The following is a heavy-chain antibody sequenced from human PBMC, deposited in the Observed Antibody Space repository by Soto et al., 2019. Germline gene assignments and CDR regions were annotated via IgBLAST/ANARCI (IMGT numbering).Heavy chain of an antibody. D-gene: IGHD1-26*01. V-gene: IGHV3-30*18. J-gene: IGHJ4*02. CDR2: ISYDGSNK. CDR3: AKDLGVGATCDY. Sequence: GGSLRLACAASGFTFSSYGMHWVRQAPGKGLEWVAVISYDGSNKYYADSVKGRFTISRDNSKNTLYLQMNSLRAEDTAVYYCAKDLGVGATCDYWGQGTLVTVSS. CDR1: GFTFSSYG.